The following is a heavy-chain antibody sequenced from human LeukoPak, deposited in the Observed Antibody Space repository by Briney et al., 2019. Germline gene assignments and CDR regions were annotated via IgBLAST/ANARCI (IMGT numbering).Heavy chain of an antibody. D-gene: IGHD5-18*01. J-gene: IGHJ6*02. Sequence: SETLSLTCAVYGGSFSGYYWSWIRQPPGKGLEWIGQINHSGTTNYNPSLKSRVTISVDTSKNQFALKLSSVTAADTAVYYCARRTRGYSYGPYYYGMDIWGQGTTVTVSS. V-gene: IGHV4-34*01. CDR1: GGSFSGYY. CDR2: INHSGTT. CDR3: ARRTRGYSYGPYYYGMDI.